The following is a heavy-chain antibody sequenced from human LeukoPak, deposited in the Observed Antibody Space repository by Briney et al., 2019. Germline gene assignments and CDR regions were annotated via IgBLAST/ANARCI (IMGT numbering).Heavy chain of an antibody. J-gene: IGHJ5*02. CDR1: GGSFSGYY. CDR3: AREDFHCSGGSCYVWFDP. V-gene: IGHV4-34*01. Sequence: SETLSLTCAVYGGSFSGYYWSWIRQPPGKGLEWIGEINHSGSTNYNPSLKSRVTISVDTSKNQFSLKLSSVTAADTAVYYCAREDFHCSGGSCYVWFDPWGQGTLVTVSS. CDR2: INHSGST. D-gene: IGHD2-15*01.